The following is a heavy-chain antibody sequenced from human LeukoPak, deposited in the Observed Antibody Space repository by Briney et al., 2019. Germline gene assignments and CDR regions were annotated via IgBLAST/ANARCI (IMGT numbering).Heavy chain of an antibody. J-gene: IGHJ5*02. CDR1: GFTFDDYA. Sequence: PGRSLRLSCAASGFTFDDYAMHWVRQAPGKGLEWVSSISWNSGSIGYADSVKGRFTISRDDAKNSLYLQMNSLRAEDTALYYCVRGSYGVSTWFDPWGQGTLVTVSS. D-gene: IGHD1-26*01. CDR2: ISWNSGSI. CDR3: VRGSYGVSTWFDP. V-gene: IGHV3-9*01.